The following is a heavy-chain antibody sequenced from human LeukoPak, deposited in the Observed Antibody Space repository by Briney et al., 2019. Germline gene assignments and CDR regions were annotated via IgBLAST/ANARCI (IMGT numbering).Heavy chain of an antibody. J-gene: IGHJ3*02. D-gene: IGHD1-1*01. Sequence: GGSLRLSCAASGFTFSNYWMHWVRQAPGKGLEWVAVIVYDGSNKKYADSVKGRFTISRDNSKNTLYLQMNSLRAEDTAVYYCARGSLDGTYTFDIWGQGAMVTVSS. CDR2: IVYDGSNK. CDR3: ARGSLDGTYTFDI. CDR1: GFTFSNYW. V-gene: IGHV3-30-3*01.